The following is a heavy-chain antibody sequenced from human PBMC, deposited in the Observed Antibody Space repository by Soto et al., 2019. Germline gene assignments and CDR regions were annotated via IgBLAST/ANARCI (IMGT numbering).Heavy chain of an antibody. D-gene: IGHD5-18*01. CDR3: ARDSYGSRTGNYFDY. J-gene: IGHJ4*02. Sequence: QVQLVESGGGVVQPGRSLRLSCAASGFTFSSYGMHWVRQAPGKGLEWVAVIWYDGSNKYYADSVKGLFTISRDNSKNTLYLQMNSLRAEDTAVYYCARDSYGSRTGNYFDYWGQGTLVTVSS. V-gene: IGHV3-33*01. CDR1: GFTFSSYG. CDR2: IWYDGSNK.